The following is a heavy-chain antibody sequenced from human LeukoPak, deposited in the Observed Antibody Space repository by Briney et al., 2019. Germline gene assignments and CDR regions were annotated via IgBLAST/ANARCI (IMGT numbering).Heavy chain of an antibody. CDR2: IYTSGST. J-gene: IGHJ4*02. V-gene: IGHV4-61*02. Sequence: SETLSLTCTVSGGSISSGSYYWSWIRQPAGKGLEWIGRIYTSGSTNYNPSLKSRVTISVDTSKNQFSLKLSSVTAADTAVYYCTREPILWGRGTLVTVSS. CDR3: TREPIL. CDR1: GGSISSGSYY.